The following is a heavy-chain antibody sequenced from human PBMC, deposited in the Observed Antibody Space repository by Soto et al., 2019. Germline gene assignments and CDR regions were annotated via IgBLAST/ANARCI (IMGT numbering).Heavy chain of an antibody. J-gene: IGHJ4*02. D-gene: IGHD2-2*01. CDR2: IKQDGSEK. CDR3: ARDRWDIVVVPAAYDY. V-gene: IGHV3-7*01. CDR1: GFTFSSYW. Sequence: GGSLRLSCAASGFTFSSYWMSWVRQAPGKGLEWVANIKQDGSEKYYVDSVKGRFTISRDNAKNSLYLQMNSLRAEDTAVYYCARDRWDIVVVPAAYDYWGQGTLVTISS.